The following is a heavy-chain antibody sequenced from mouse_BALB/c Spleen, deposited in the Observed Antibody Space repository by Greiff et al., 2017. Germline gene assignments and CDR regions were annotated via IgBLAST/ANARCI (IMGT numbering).Heavy chain of an antibody. D-gene: IGHD2-14*01. CDR2: INPSSGYT. CDR1: GYTFTSYT. V-gene: IGHV1-4*02. CDR3: ARWGRYDEDFDV. Sequence: QVQLQQSAAELARPGASVKMSCKASGYTFTSYTMHWVKQRPGQGLEWIGYINPSSGYTEYNQKFKDKTTLTADKSSSTAYMQLSSLTSEDSAVYYCARWGRYDEDFDVWGAGTTVTVSS. J-gene: IGHJ1*01.